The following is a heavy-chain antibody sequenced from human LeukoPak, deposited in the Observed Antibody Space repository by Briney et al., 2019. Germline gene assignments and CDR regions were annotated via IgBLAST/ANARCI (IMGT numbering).Heavy chain of an antibody. CDR3: ARGFGYSSSWGNNWFAP. Sequence: PSETLSLTCTVSGGSISSSYWICMRQPPGKGLEWIGYIYYSGSTNYNPSLKSRVTISVDTSKNQFSLKLSSVTAADTAVYYCARGFGYSSSWGNNWFAPWGQGTLVTVSS. CDR1: GGSISSSY. J-gene: IGHJ5*02. CDR2: IYYSGST. D-gene: IGHD6-13*01. V-gene: IGHV4-59*01.